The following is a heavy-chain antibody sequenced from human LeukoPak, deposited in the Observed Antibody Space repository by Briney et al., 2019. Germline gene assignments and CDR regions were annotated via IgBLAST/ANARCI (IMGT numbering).Heavy chain of an antibody. V-gene: IGHV3-21*01. CDR2: ISASPYI. Sequence: GGSLRLSCAASGFTFSSYSMNWARQAPGKGLEWVSSISASPYIYYSDSVKDRFTISRDDSKNSLYLQMNSLRSEDTAVYYCARGGFSMQRRDLFDIWGQGTLVTVSS. J-gene: IGHJ3*02. CDR3: ARGGFSMQRRDLFDI. D-gene: IGHD2/OR15-2a*01. CDR1: GFTFSSYS.